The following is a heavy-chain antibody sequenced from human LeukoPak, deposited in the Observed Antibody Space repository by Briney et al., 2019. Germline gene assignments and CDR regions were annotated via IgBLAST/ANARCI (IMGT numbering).Heavy chain of an antibody. V-gene: IGHV4-39*01. CDR1: GGSISLSTYY. CDR2: IYYSGDT. J-gene: IGHJ4*02. D-gene: IGHD3-10*01. CDR3: ARGSGSYDY. Sequence: SETLSLTCTVSGGSISLSTYYWGWIRQPPGEGLEWIGSIYYSGDTYYNSSLKSRVTISVDTSKNQFSLKLSSVTAADTAVYYCARGSGSYDYWGQGTLVTVSS.